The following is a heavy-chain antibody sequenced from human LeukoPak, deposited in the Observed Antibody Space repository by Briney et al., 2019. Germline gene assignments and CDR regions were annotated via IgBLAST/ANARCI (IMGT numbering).Heavy chain of an antibody. CDR1: GFTFDDYA. Sequence: GGSLRLSCAASGFTFDDYAMHWARQAPGKGLEWVSGISWNSGSIGYADSVKGRFTTSRDNAKNSLYLQMNSLRAEDMALYYCAKDTIGPYDSSGYYDYWGQGTLVTVSS. CDR3: AKDTIGPYDSSGYYDY. V-gene: IGHV3-9*03. J-gene: IGHJ4*02. CDR2: ISWNSGSI. D-gene: IGHD3-22*01.